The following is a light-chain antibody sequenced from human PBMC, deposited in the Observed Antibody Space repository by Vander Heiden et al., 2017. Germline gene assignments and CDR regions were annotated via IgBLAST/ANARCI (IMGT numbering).Light chain of an antibody. CDR1: QSISSW. Sequence: DIQMTQYPSTLSASVGDRVTITCRASQSISSWLAWYQQKPGKAPKLLIYDASSLESGVPSRFSGSGSGTEFTLTISSLQPDDFATYYCQQWTTFGQGTKVEIK. CDR3: QQWTT. CDR2: DAS. J-gene: IGKJ1*01. V-gene: IGKV1-5*01.